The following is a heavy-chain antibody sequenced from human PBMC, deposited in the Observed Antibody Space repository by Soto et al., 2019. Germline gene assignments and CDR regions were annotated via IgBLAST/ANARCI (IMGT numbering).Heavy chain of an antibody. D-gene: IGHD3-9*01. J-gene: IGHJ5*02. Sequence: SGPTLVNPTQTLILTCTFSGFSLLTSGMCVSCIRQPPRNALEWLALIDWDDDKYYSTSLKTRLTISKDTSKTQVVLTMTNMDPVDTATYYCARIETGNPRKGWFDPWGQGTLVTVS. CDR1: GFSLLTSGMC. CDR2: IDWDDDK. V-gene: IGHV2-70*01. CDR3: ARIETGNPRKGWFDP.